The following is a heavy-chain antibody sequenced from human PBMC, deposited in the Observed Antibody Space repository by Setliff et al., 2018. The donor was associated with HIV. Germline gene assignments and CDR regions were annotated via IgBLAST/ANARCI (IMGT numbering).Heavy chain of an antibody. CDR2: IFIGGRT. D-gene: IGHD2-15*01. Sequence: LSLTCSVSGGPISRYSWSWIRQPPGKGLEWIGHIFIGGRTDYRPSLKSRLTVSLDTSKNQFSLRLTSVAATDAAVYYCARDDRCSGDTCYYYWGQGALVTVSS. CDR1: GGPISRYS. J-gene: IGHJ4*02. CDR3: ARDDRCSGDTCYYY. V-gene: IGHV4-4*08.